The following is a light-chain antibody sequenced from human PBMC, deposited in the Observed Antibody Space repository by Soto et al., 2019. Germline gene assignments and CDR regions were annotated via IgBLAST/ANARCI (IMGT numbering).Light chain of an antibody. J-gene: IGLJ3*02. CDR1: SSDIGAHND. V-gene: IGLV1-40*01. Sequence: QSVLTQPPSVSGAPGQRVTISCTGSSSDIGAHNDVHWYQQLPGTAPRLLIYETIHRPSGVPDRFSASKSGASASLAVTGLQAEDEGYYYCQCHDPTVRAWVFGGGTKLTVL. CDR3: QCHDPTVRAWV. CDR2: ETI.